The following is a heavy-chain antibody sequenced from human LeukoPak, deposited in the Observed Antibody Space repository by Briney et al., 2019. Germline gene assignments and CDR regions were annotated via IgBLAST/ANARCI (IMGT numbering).Heavy chain of an antibody. J-gene: IGHJ4*02. Sequence: PSETLSLTCTVSGGSINTYYWSWIRQPPGKGLEWLGYFYYSGTANYNPSLQNRLTISLDTSQFSLNLSSVTAADTAVYYRVTSTTNVLNGYYDYWGLGTLVTVSS. D-gene: IGHD3-9*01. CDR3: VTSTTNVLNGYYDY. CDR1: GGSINTYY. V-gene: IGHV4-59*08. CDR2: FYYSGTA.